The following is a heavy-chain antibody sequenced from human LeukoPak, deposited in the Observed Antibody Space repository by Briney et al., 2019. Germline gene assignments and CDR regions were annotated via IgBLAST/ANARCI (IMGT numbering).Heavy chain of an antibody. V-gene: IGHV4-34*01. Sequence: SETLSLTCAVYGGSFSGYYWSWIRQPPGKGLEWIGEINHSGSTNYNPSLKSRVTISVDTSKNQFSLKLSSVTAADTAVYYCARAPVTTSNDNYYYYGMDVWGQGTTVTVPS. D-gene: IGHD4-17*01. CDR3: ARAPVTTSNDNYYYYGMDV. CDR1: GGSFSGYY. J-gene: IGHJ6*02. CDR2: INHSGST.